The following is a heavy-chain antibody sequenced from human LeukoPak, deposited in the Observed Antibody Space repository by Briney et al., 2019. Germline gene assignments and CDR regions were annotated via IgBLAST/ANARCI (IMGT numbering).Heavy chain of an antibody. J-gene: IGHJ5*02. V-gene: IGHV4-39*01. Sequence: KASETLSLTCSVSGGSISSSPYSWGWIRQPPGKRLEWIGTIYYSGRIDYNPPLQSRVTMSGDTSKNQFSLKLTSVTAADTAVYYCARHPTGFPNWLDTWGQGTLVTVSS. CDR2: IYYSGRI. CDR3: ARHPTGFPNWLDT. CDR1: GGSISSSPYS. D-gene: IGHD3-9*01.